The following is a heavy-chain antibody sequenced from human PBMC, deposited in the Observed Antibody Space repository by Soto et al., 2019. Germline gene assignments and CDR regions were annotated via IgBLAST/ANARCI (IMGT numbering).Heavy chain of an antibody. D-gene: IGHD3-16*01. J-gene: IGHJ5*02. CDR3: AKPSYDYIWGSYSDGWFDP. Sequence: EVQLLESGGGLVQPGGSLRLSCAASGFTFSSYAMSWVRQAPGKGLEWVSAISGSGGSTYYADSAKGRFTISRDNSKNTLYLQMNSLRAEDTAVYYCAKPSYDYIWGSYSDGWFDPWGQGTLVTVSS. V-gene: IGHV3-23*01. CDR1: GFTFSSYA. CDR2: ISGSGGST.